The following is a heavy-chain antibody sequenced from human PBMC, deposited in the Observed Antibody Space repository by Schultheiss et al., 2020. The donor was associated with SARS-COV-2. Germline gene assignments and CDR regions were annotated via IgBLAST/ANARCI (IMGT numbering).Heavy chain of an antibody. V-gene: IGHV4-61*01. Sequence: SQTLSLTCTVSGYSISSGYYWGWIRQPPGKGLEWIGYIYYSGSTNYNPSLKSRVTISVDTSKNQFSLKLSSVTAADTAVYYCARLWMGWGQGTLVTVSS. CDR3: ARLWMG. D-gene: IGHD2-21*01. J-gene: IGHJ4*02. CDR2: IYYSGST. CDR1: GYSISSGYY.